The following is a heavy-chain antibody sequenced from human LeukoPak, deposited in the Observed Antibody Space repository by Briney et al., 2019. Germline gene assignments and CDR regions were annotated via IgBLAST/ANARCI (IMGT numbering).Heavy chain of an antibody. J-gene: IGHJ4*02. CDR3: ARKRMWNYVFAY. Sequence: ASVKVSCKAPGYTFTSYGISWVRQAPGQGLEWMGWISAYNGNTDYAQKFQGRVTMTTDTSMNTAYMDLRSLRSDDTAVYYCARKRMWNYVFAYWGQGTLVTVSS. D-gene: IGHD3/OR15-3a*01. CDR1: GYTFTSYG. CDR2: ISAYNGNT. V-gene: IGHV1-18*01.